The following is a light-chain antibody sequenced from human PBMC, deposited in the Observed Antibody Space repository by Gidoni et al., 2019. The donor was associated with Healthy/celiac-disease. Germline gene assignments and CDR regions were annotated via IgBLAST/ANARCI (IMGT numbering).Light chain of an antibody. CDR3: RQSYSTPWT. CDR1: QSIRSY. J-gene: IGKJ1*01. CDR2: AAS. V-gene: IGKV1-39*01. Sequence: DIQMTQSPSSLSASVGDRVTITCRASQSIRSYLNWYQQKPGEDPKPLIYAASSLQSGGPSMFSGSGSATDYTTMKSSMQPEDFATYYCRQSYSTPWTFGQGTKVEIK.